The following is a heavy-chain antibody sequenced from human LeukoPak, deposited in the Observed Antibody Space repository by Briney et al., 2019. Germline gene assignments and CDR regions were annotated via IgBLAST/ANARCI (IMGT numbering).Heavy chain of an antibody. V-gene: IGHV4-59*12. CDR2: IYYSGST. CDR3: ARAKRYCSGGSCLPSWFDY. D-gene: IGHD2-15*01. Sequence: SETLSLTCTVSGGSISSYYWNWIRQPPGKGLQWIGHIYYSGSTNYNPSLKSRVTISVDRSKNQFSLKLSSVTAADTAVYYCARAKRYCSGGSCLPSWFDYWGQGTLVTVSS. CDR1: GGSISSYY. J-gene: IGHJ4*02.